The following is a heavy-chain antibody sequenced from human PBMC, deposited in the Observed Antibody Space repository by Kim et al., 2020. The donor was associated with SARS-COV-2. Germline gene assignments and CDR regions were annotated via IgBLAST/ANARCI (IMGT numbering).Heavy chain of an antibody. D-gene: IGHD3-3*01. Sequence: SETLSLTCTVSGGSISSGGYYWSWIRQHPGKGLEWIGYIYYSGSTYYNPSHKSRVTISVDTSKNQFSLKLSSVTAADTAVYYCARAGTIFGVVIAHFDYWGHGTLVTVSS. V-gene: IGHV4-31*03. CDR2: IYYSGST. J-gene: IGHJ4*01. CDR1: GGSISSGGYY. CDR3: ARAGTIFGVVIAHFDY.